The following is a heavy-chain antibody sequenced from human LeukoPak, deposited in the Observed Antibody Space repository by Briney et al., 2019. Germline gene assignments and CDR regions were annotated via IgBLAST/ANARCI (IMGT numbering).Heavy chain of an antibody. CDR2: IIPIFGTA. J-gene: IGHJ6*03. D-gene: IGHD3-9*01. CDR3: ARVLRYFDWLLPTHYYYYYMDV. V-gene: IGHV1-69*06. Sequence: GASVKVSCKASGGTFSSYSISWVRQAPGQGLEWMGGIIPIFGTANYAQKFQGRVTITADKSTSTAYMELSRLRSEDTAVYYCARVLRYFDWLLPTHYYYYYMDVWGKGTTVTVSS. CDR1: GGTFSSYS.